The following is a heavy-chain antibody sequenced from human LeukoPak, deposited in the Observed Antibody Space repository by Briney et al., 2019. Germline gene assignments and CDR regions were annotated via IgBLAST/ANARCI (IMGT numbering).Heavy chain of an antibody. J-gene: IGHJ4*02. CDR1: GGSISSSSYY. Sequence: SSETLSLTCTVSGGSISSSSYYWGWIRQPPGKGLEGIGSIYYSGSTYYNPSLQSRVTISVDTSKNQFSLKLSSVTAADTAVYYCARGICGGDCYISYWGQGTLVTVSS. CDR3: ARGICGGDCYISY. D-gene: IGHD2-21*02. CDR2: IYYSGST. V-gene: IGHV4-39*07.